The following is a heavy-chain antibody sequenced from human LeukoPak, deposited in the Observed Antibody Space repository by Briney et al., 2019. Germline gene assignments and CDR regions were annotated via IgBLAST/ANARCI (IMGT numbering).Heavy chain of an antibody. V-gene: IGHV4-4*07. J-gene: IGHJ6*03. CDR3: ARDASGYYDSSGYYSYYYYMDV. CDR2: IYTSGST. D-gene: IGHD3-22*01. CDR1: GGSISSYY. Sequence: PSETLSLTCTVSGGSISSYYWSWIRQPAGKGLEWIGRIYTSGSTNYNPSLKSRVTMSVDTSKNQFSLKLSSVTAADTAVYYCARDASGYYDSSGYYSYYYYMDVWGKGTTVTVSS.